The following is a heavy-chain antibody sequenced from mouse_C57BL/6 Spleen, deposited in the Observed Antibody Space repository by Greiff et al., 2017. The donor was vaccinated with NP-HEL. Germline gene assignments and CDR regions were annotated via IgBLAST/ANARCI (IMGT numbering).Heavy chain of an antibody. CDR2: IYPGDGDT. CDR1: GYAFSSSW. J-gene: IGHJ2*01. V-gene: IGHV1-82*01. D-gene: IGHD4-1*01. CDR3: AREGLGPYYFDY. Sequence: QVQLKQSGPELVKPGASVKISCKASGYAFSSSWMNWVKQRPGKGLEWIGRIYPGDGDTNYNGKFKGKATLTADKSSSTAYMQLSSLTSEDSAVYFCAREGLGPYYFDYWGQGTTLTVSS.